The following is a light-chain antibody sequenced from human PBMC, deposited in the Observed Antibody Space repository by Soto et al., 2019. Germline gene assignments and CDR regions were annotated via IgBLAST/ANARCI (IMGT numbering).Light chain of an antibody. CDR1: QAIAGW. Sequence: DIQMIQSPSSVYASVGYRVTVACLSSQAIAGWLAWYQQKPGKAPRLLIYGTSTLQSGVPSRFSGSGSGTDFTLTINSLQPEDFATYYCQQAYSFPLTFGGGTKVDIK. V-gene: IGKV1D-12*01. J-gene: IGKJ4*01. CDR3: QQAYSFPLT. CDR2: GTS.